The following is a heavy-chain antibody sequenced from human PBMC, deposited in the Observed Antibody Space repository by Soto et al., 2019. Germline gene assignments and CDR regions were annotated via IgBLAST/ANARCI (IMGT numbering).Heavy chain of an antibody. CDR3: AKDRAPYGIYSFDY. D-gene: IGHD3-10*01. CDR1: GFSFSDYS. V-gene: IGHV3-23*01. J-gene: IGHJ4*02. Sequence: EVQLLESGGDLVQPGGSLRLSCAASGFSFSDYSMNWVRQAPGKGLEWVAFIGLSGTTTDYTESVKGRFTISKDKSMKTVYLQMNSLRVEDADVYYGAKDRAPYGIYSFDYWGQGALVTVSS. CDR2: IGLSGTTT.